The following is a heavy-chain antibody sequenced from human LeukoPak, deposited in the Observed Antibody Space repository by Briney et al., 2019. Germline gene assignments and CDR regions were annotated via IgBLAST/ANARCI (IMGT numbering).Heavy chain of an antibody. Sequence: SETLSLTCTVSGGSISSYYWSWIRQPPGKGLEWIGSIYHSGSTYYNPSLKSRVTISVDTSKNQFSLKLSSVAAADTAVYYCATRLDDSSSWYLYYFDYWGQGTLVTVSS. V-gene: IGHV4-59*04. D-gene: IGHD6-13*01. J-gene: IGHJ4*02. CDR2: IYHSGST. CDR3: ATRLDDSSSWYLYYFDY. CDR1: GGSISSYY.